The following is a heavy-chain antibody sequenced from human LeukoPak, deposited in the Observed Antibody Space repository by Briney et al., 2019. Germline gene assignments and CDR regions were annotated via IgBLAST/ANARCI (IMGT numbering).Heavy chain of an antibody. CDR3: ARDPWGRGYCSTTSCQNLGGNDAFDI. Sequence: ASVRVSCKAFGYTFTAYYMHWVREGPGQGVEWMGLINPSGGSTSYAQKFQGRVTMTRDTSTSTVYMELSSLRSEDTAVYYCARDPWGRGYCSTTSCQNLGGNDAFDIWGQGTMVTVSS. D-gene: IGHD2-2*01. CDR2: INPSGGST. CDR1: GYTFTAYY. J-gene: IGHJ3*02. V-gene: IGHV1-46*01.